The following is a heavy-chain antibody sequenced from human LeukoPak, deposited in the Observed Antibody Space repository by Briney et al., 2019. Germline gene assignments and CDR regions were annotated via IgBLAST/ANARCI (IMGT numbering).Heavy chain of an antibody. D-gene: IGHD1-26*01. CDR1: GGSISSGSYY. J-gene: IGHJ4*02. CDR2: IYTSGST. CDR3: ARPQPGGSGSYYFDY. V-gene: IGHV4-61*02. Sequence: SETLSLTCTVSGGSISSGSYYWSWIRQPAGKGLEWIGRIYTSGSTNYNPSLKSRVTISVDTSKNQFSLKLSSVTAADTAVYYCARPQPGGSGSYYFDYWGQGTLVTVSS.